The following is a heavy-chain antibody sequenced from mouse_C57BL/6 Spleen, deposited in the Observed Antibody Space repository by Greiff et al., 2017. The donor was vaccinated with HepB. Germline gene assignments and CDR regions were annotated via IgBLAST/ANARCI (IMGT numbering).Heavy chain of an antibody. CDR3: AKLGDYLYALDY. CDR2: IDPNSGGT. Sequence: VQLQQPGAELVKPGASVKLSCKASGYTFTSYWMHWVKQRPGRGLEWIGRIDPNSGGTNYNEKFKCKATLTVDKPSSTAYMQLSSLTSEDSAVYNGAKLGDYLYALDYWGQGTSLTVSS. J-gene: IGHJ4*01. V-gene: IGHV1-72*01. D-gene: IGHD2-4*01. CDR1: GYTFTSYW.